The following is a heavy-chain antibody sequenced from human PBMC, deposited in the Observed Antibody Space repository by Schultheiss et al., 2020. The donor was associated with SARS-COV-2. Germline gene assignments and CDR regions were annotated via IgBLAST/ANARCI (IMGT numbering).Heavy chain of an antibody. D-gene: IGHD4-17*01. CDR2: IRSKAYGGTT. V-gene: IGHV3-49*03. Sequence: GESLKISCTASGFTFGDYAMSWFRQAPGKGLEWVGFIRSKAYGGTTEYAASVKGRFTISRDDSKSIAYLQMNSLKTEDTAVYYCTRPHDRTVPSPYYYYYGMDVWGQGTTVTVSS. CDR3: TRPHDRTVPSPYYYYYGMDV. J-gene: IGHJ6*02. CDR1: GFTFGDYA.